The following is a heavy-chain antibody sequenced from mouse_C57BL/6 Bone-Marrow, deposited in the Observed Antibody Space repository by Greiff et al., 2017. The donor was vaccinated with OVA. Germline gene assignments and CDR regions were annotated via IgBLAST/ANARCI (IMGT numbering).Heavy chain of an antibody. CDR3: ARDSTTVVPYFDY. V-gene: IGHV5-4*01. D-gene: IGHD1-1*01. Sequence: EVKLVESGGGLVKPGGSLKLSCAASGFTFSSYAMSWVRQTPEKRLAWVATISDGGSYTYYPDNVTGRFTISTDNAKNNLYLQMSHLKTEDTAMYYCARDSTTVVPYFDYWGQGTTLTVSA. CDR1: GFTFSSYA. CDR2: ISDGGSYT. J-gene: IGHJ2*01.